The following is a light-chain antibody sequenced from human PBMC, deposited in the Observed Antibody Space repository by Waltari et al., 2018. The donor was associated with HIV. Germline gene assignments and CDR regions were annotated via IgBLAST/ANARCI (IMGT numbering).Light chain of an antibody. CDR3: SSYRSSITLE. CDR2: EVN. CDR1: SSDVGGFNH. V-gene: IGLV2-14*01. J-gene: IGLJ3*02. Sequence: QSALTHPASVSGSPGQSVTISCTGTSSDVGGFNHFHRSPHHPPKAPKLIIYEVNNRPSGVSNRFSGSKSGNTASLTISGLQAEDEADYYCSSYRSSITLEFGGGTKLTVL.